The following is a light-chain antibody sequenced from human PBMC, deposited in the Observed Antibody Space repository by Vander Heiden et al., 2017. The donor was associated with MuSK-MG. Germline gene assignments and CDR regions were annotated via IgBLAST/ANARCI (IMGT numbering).Light chain of an antibody. J-gene: IGKJ5*01. Sequence: DIQMTQSPSSLSASVGDRVTITCRASQSISSYLNWYQQKPGKAPKLLIYAASSLQSGVPSRFSGSGSGTDFTLTISSLQPEDFATYYCQQCDSTPITFGQGTRLEIK. CDR3: QQCDSTPIT. CDR2: AAS. CDR1: QSISSY. V-gene: IGKV1-39*01.